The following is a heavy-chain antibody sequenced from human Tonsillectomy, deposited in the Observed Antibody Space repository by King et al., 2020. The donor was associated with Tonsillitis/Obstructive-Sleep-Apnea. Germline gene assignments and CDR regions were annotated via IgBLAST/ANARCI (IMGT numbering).Heavy chain of an antibody. J-gene: IGHJ4*02. CDR3: ARIKSGALDY. D-gene: IGHD1-26*01. Sequence: QLVQSGGGLVKPGGSLRLSCAASGFTFSSYSMNWVRQAPGRGLEWVSSICTSSSYIYYADSVKGRFTISRDNAKNSLYLQMNSLRAEDTAVFYCARIKSGALDYWGQGTLVTVSS. CDR1: GFTFSSYS. CDR2: ICTSSSYI. V-gene: IGHV3-21*01.